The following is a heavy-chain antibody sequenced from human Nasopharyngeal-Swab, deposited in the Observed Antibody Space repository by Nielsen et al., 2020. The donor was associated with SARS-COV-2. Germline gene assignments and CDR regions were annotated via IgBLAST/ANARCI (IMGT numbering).Heavy chain of an antibody. Sequence: GGSLTLSCAASGFTFSSYAISWVRPAPGKGLEWVSAISGSGGSTYYADSVKGRFTISRDNSKNTLYLQMNSLRAEDTAVYYCAGNMVRGVIFVRGFDPWGQGTLVTVSS. CDR2: ISGSGGST. J-gene: IGHJ5*02. D-gene: IGHD3-10*01. V-gene: IGHV3-23*01. CDR1: GFTFSSYA. CDR3: AGNMVRGVIFVRGFDP.